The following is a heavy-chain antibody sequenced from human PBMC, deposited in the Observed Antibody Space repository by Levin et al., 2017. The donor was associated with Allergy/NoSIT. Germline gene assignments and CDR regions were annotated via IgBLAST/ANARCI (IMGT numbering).Heavy chain of an antibody. CDR3: AERGYCSGGSCYDWYFDL. CDR1: GFTFSSYA. CDR2: ISGSGGST. V-gene: IGHV3-23*01. D-gene: IGHD2-15*01. J-gene: IGHJ2*01. Sequence: PGGSLRLSCAASGFTFSSYAMSWVRQAPGKGLEWVSAISGSGGSTYYADSVKGRFTISRDNSKNTLYLQMNSLRAEDTAVYYCAERGYCSGGSCYDWYFDLWGRGTLVTVSS.